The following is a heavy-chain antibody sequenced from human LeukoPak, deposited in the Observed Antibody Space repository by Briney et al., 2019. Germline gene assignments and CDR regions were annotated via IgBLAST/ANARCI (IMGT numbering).Heavy chain of an antibody. CDR2: IYYSGST. CDR1: GFTFSSYG. J-gene: IGHJ5*02. Sequence: GSLRLSCAASGFTFSSYGMHWIRQPPGKGLEWIGSIYYSGSTYYNPSLKSRVTISVDTSKNQFSLKLSSVTAADTAVYYCASSSWYESWFDPWGQGTLVTVSS. CDR3: ASSSWYESWFDP. V-gene: IGHV4-39*01. D-gene: IGHD6-13*01.